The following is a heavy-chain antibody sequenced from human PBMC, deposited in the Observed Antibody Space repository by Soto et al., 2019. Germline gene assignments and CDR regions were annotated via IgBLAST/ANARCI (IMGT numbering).Heavy chain of an antibody. D-gene: IGHD6-6*01. CDR3: ARDLSIAARPVI. J-gene: IGHJ4*02. CDR1: GFTFSSYS. V-gene: IGHV3-21*01. CDR2: ISSSSSYI. Sequence: PGGSLRLSCAASGFTFSSYSMNWVRQAPGKGLEWVSSISSSSSYIYYADSVKGRFTISRDNAKNSLYLQMNSLRAEDTAVYYCARDLSIAARPVIWGQGTLVTVSS.